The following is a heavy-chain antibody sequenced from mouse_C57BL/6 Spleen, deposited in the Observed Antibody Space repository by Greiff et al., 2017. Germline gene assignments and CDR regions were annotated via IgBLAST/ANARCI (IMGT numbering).Heavy chain of an antibody. CDR3: GTGTGAY. V-gene: IGHV10-1*01. CDR1: GFSFNTYA. J-gene: IGHJ3*01. D-gene: IGHD4-1*01. Sequence: EVKLMESGGGLVQPKGSLKLSCAASGFSFNTYAMNWVRQAPGKGLEWVARIRSKSNNYATYYADSVKYRFTISRDDSESMLYLQMNNLKTEDTAMYYCGTGTGAYWGQGTLVTVSA. CDR2: IRSKSNNYAT.